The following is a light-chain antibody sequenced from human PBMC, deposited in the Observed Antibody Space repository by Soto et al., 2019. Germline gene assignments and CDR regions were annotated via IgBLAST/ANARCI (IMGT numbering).Light chain of an antibody. Sequence: NFMLAQPHSVSESLGKTITISCTRSGGSIASQYVQWFQQRPGRSPTTVIYEDNHRPSGVPDRFSGSIDSSSNSASLTISXXXXXXXXTYYCQSFDSSDQVFGGGTKLTVL. CDR2: EDN. CDR1: GGSIASQY. J-gene: IGLJ3*02. CDR3: QSFDSSDQV. V-gene: IGLV6-57*01.